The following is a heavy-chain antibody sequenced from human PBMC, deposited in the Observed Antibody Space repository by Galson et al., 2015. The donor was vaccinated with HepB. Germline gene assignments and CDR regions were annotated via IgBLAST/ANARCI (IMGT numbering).Heavy chain of an antibody. Sequence: QSGAEVKKPGESLKISCKGSGYSFTSYWIGWVRQMPGKGLEWMGIIYPGDSDTRYSPSFQGQVTISADKSISTAYLQWSSLKASDTAMYYCARQLADYYDSSGYYDYWGQGTLVTVSS. V-gene: IGHV5-51*01. CDR2: IYPGDSDT. D-gene: IGHD3-22*01. CDR3: ARQLADYYDSSGYYDY. CDR1: GYSFTSYW. J-gene: IGHJ4*02.